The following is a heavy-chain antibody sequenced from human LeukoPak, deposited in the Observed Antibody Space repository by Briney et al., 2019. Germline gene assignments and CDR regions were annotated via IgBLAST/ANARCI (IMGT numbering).Heavy chain of an antibody. J-gene: IGHJ5*02. CDR3: AKNLSGRGFDP. Sequence: SETLSLTCTVSGGSISSYYWSWIRQPPGKGLEWIGYIYYSGSTNYNPSLKSRVTISVDTSKNQFSLKLSSVTAADTAVYYCAKNLSGRGFDPWGQGTLVTVSS. D-gene: IGHD3-10*01. CDR2: IYYSGST. CDR1: GGSISSYY. V-gene: IGHV4-59*12.